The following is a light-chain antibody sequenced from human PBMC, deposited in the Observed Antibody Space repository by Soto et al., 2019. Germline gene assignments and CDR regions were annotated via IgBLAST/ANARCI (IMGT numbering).Light chain of an antibody. CDR3: QHYYSIPWT. CDR2: WAS. CDR1: HIFFYMTNNNNY. J-gene: IGKJ1*01. V-gene: IGKV4-1*01. Sequence: DIVLTQSPDSLAVSLGERATFNCKSIHIFFYMTNNNNYLTWYQQKPGQPPKLLIYWASARESGVPDRFSGSGSGTDFTLTISSLQAEDVAVYYCQHYYSIPWTFGQGTKVDIK.